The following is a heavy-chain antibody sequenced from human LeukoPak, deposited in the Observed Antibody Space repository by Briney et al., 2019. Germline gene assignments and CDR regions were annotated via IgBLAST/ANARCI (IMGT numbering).Heavy chain of an antibody. Sequence: SETLSLTCTVSGGSISTSDYYWTWIRQPPGKGLEWIGSVHYIGTTYSSPSLKSRVTMPVDPSKNQFSLKLTSVTAADTAVYYCGRITIFGVVDYWGQGTLVTVSS. CDR3: GRITIFGVVDY. CDR1: GGSISTSDYY. J-gene: IGHJ4*02. CDR2: VHYIGTT. V-gene: IGHV4-39*01. D-gene: IGHD3-3*01.